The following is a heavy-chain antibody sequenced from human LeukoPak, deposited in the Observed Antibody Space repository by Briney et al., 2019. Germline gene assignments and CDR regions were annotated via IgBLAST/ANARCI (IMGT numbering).Heavy chain of an antibody. J-gene: IGHJ5*02. CDR3: ARDLSSSWYGAGVRFDP. D-gene: IGHD6-13*01. V-gene: IGHV4-4*07. CDR2: IYTSGST. CDR1: GGSFSGYY. Sequence: SETLSLTCAVYGGSFSGYYWSWIRQPAGKGLEWIGRIYTSGSTNYNPSLKSRVTMSVDTSKNQFSLKLSSVTAADTAVYYCARDLSSSWYGAGVRFDPWGQGTLVTVSS.